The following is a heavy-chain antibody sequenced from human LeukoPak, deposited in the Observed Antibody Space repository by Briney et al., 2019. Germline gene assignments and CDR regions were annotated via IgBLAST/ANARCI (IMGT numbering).Heavy chain of an antibody. CDR3: ASVDTGYFDY. J-gene: IGHJ4*02. V-gene: IGHV4-59*01. Sequence: SETLSLTCTVSGGSISSYYWSWIRQPPGKGLEWIGYIYYSGSTNYNPSLKSRVTISVDTSKNQFSLKLSSVPAADTAVYYCASVDTGYFDYWGQGTMVTVSS. CDR2: IYYSGST. D-gene: IGHD5-18*01. CDR1: GGSISSYY.